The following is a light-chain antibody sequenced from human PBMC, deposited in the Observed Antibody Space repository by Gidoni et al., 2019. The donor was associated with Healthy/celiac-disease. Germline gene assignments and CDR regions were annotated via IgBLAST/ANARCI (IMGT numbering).Light chain of an antibody. CDR3: QQYNSYSWT. CDR1: PSISSW. J-gene: IGKJ1*01. CDR2: YAS. Sequence: DIQMTQSPSTLSASVGDRVAINCRASPSISSWLAWYQQKPGKAPKLLIYYASSLESGVPSRFIGSGSCTEFSLTIISLQPADFATFYCQQYNSYSWTFGQGTKVEIK. V-gene: IGKV1-5*01.